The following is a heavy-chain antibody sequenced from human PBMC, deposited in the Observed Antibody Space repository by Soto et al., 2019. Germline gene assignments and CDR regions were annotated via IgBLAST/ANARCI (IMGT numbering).Heavy chain of an antibody. J-gene: IGHJ4*02. CDR1: GGSISSGGYY. V-gene: IGHV4-39*01. D-gene: IGHD4-4*01. CDR2: IYYTGST. CDR3: TGRVRSTGLLDY. Sequence: SATLSLTCTVSGGSISSGGYYWNWIRQHPGKNLEWIGSIYYTGSTYYNSSLKSRVSISIDTSKNQFSLSLNSVTAADTAVYYCTGRVRSTGLLDYWGQGALVTVSS.